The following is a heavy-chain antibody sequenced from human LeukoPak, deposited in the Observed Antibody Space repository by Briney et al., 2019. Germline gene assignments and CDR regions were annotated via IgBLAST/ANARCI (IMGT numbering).Heavy chain of an antibody. CDR3: VRDHYYDSSGYTFRH. Sequence: SETLSLTCTVSGGSINNYYWSWIRQPPGRGLEWIGYIYYSGSTNYNPSLKSRVTISVDTSKNQFSLKLSSVTAADTAVYYCVRDHYYDSSGYTFRHWGQGTLVTVSS. D-gene: IGHD3-22*01. J-gene: IGHJ1*01. CDR2: IYYSGST. V-gene: IGHV4-59*01. CDR1: GGSINNYY.